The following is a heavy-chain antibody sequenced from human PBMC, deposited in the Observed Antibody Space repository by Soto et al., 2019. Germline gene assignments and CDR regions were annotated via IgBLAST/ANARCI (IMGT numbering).Heavy chain of an antibody. J-gene: IGHJ4*02. Sequence: ASVKVSFKASGYTFTSYGISWVRQAPGQGLEWMGWISAYNGNTNYAQKLQGRVTMTTDTSTSTAYMELRSLRSDDTAVYYCGGDCLHCDILTGYYSGRGVEYWGQGALVTVSS. D-gene: IGHD3-9*01. V-gene: IGHV1-18*01. CDR3: GGDCLHCDILTGYYSGRGVEY. CDR2: ISAYNGNT. CDR1: GYTFTSYG.